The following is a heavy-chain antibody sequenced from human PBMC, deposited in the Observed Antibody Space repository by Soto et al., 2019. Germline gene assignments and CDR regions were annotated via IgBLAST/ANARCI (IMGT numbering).Heavy chain of an antibody. CDR2: IIHSEST. J-gene: IGHJ4*02. Sequence: LSLTCAVYGGSFSAYYWSWVRQPPGKGLEWIGEIIHSESTKYNPSLKSRVTISVDTAKNQFSLKLSSVTAADTAVDYCARKQSGFFYGIDYWGQGTLVTVSS. D-gene: IGHD3-3*01. CDR3: ARKQSGFFYGIDY. V-gene: IGHV4-34*12. CDR1: GGSFSAYY.